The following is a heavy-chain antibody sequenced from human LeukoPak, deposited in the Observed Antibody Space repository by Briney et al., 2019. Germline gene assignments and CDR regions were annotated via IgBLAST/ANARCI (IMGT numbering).Heavy chain of an antibody. V-gene: IGHV1-46*03. Sequence: ASVKVSCKASGYTFTSYYMHWVRQAPGQGLEWMGIINPSGGSTSYAQKFQGRVTMTRDTSTSTVYMELGSLRSEDTAVYYCARDPSCSSTSCYHDAFDIWGQGTMVTVSS. CDR3: ARDPSCSSTSCYHDAFDI. J-gene: IGHJ3*02. CDR2: INPSGGST. D-gene: IGHD2-2*01. CDR1: GYTFTSYY.